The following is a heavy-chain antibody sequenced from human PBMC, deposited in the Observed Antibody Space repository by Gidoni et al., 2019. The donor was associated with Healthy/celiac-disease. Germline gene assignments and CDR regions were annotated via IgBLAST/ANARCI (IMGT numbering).Heavy chain of an antibody. CDR2: ISSSSSYI. D-gene: IGHD3-10*01. J-gene: IGHJ4*02. CDR3: ARDEEEGFGELLPNYFDY. V-gene: IGHV3-21*01. Sequence: GLEWVSSISSSSSYIYYADSVKGRFTISRDNAKNSLYLQMNSLRAEDTAVYYCARDEEEGFGELLPNYFDYWGQGTLVTVSS.